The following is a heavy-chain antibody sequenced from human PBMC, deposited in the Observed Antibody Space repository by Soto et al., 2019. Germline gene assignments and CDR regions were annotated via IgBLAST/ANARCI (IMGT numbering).Heavy chain of an antibody. CDR2: IYWDDDD. CDR3: AHRGYGSGYFDY. CDR1: GFSLSTSGVG. V-gene: IGHV2-5*02. Sequence: QITLKESGPTLVKPTQTLTLTCTVSGFSLSTSGVGVGWVRQPPGEALEWLALIYWDDDDRYSPSLKSRLTITRDTSKNQVVLTMTNVDPVDTATYFCAHRGYGSGYFDYWGQGIMVTVSS. J-gene: IGHJ4*02. D-gene: IGHD5-12*01.